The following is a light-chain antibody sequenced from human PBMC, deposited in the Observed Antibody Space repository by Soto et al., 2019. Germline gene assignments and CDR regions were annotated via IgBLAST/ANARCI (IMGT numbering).Light chain of an antibody. V-gene: IGKV3-15*01. CDR1: QRVSSL. Sequence: IVLTQSTATRSVSPGEGATLSCIASQRVSSLLAWYQQQPRQSPRLLIYDTSTVATGIPARFSGRGSGTDFTLTIRRLQSEDFAIYYCQQYNIWPYTFGQGTKVDIK. CDR2: DTS. CDR3: QQYNIWPYT. J-gene: IGKJ2*01.